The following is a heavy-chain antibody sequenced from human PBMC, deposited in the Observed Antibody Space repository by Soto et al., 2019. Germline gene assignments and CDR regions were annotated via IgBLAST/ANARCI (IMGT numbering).Heavy chain of an antibody. CDR3: ARGSDYYDSSGFDH. J-gene: IGHJ4*02. Sequence: GGSLRLSCAASGFTVSNSYMSWVRQAPGKGLEWVSIIYSGGGTYYADSVKGRFTISRYNSRYTLFLQMNSLRAEDTAVYYCARGSDYYDSSGFDHWGQGTLVTVSS. CDR1: GFTVSNSY. V-gene: IGHV3-53*01. D-gene: IGHD3-22*01. CDR2: IYSGGGT.